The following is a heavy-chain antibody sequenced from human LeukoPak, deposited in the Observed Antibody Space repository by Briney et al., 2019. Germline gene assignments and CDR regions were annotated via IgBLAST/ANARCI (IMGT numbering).Heavy chain of an antibody. CDR1: GGSLSRSTYY. CDR3: ARDGGLAFDC. D-gene: IGHD3-3*01. J-gene: IGHJ4*02. Sequence: SETLSLTRTVSGGSLSRSTYYWGWARQPPGRGLQWIVNIYYSAHTSYNPSRKRRVTIPVDTSKTPFSMKLSCVTAARTAVYFCARDGGLAFDCWGQGALVSVCS. V-gene: IGHV4-39*07. CDR2: IYYSAHT.